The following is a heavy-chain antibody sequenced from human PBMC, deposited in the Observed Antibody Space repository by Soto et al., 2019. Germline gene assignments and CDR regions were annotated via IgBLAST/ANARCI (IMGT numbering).Heavy chain of an antibody. Sequence: PSETLSLTCTVSGGSISSYYWSWIRQPPGKGLEWIGYIYYSGSTNYNPSLKSRVTISVDTSKNQFSLKLSSVTAADTAVYYCARLLVYCSGGSCYGPYYYYMDVWGKGTTVTVSS. CDR2: IYYSGST. D-gene: IGHD2-15*01. CDR1: GGSISSYY. V-gene: IGHV4-59*08. CDR3: ARLLVYCSGGSCYGPYYYYMDV. J-gene: IGHJ6*03.